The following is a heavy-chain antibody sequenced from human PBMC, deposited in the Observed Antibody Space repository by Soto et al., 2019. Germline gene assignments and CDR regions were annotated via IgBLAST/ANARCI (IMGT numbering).Heavy chain of an antibody. V-gene: IGHV4-59*01. J-gene: IGHJ4*02. Sequence: SETLSLTCTVSGGSISSYYWSWIRQPPGKGLEWIGYIYYSGSTNYNPSLKSRVTISVDTSKNQFSLKLSSVTAADTAVYYCARGILPYYFDYWGQGTLVTVS. CDR2: IYYSGST. CDR3: ARGILPYYFDY. CDR1: GGSISSYY. D-gene: IGHD2-21*01.